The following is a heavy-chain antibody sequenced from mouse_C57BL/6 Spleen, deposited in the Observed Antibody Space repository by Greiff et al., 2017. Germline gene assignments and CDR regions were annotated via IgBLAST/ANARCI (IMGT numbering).Heavy chain of an antibody. Sequence: QVQLQQSGAELVRPGASVKISCKASGYAFSSYWMNWVKQRPGKGLEWIGQIYPGDGDTNYNGKFKGKATLTADKSSSTAYMQLSSLTSEDSAVYFCARFGNWDYAMDYWGQGTSVTVSS. D-gene: IGHD4-1*01. V-gene: IGHV1-80*01. CDR2: IYPGDGDT. CDR3: ARFGNWDYAMDY. J-gene: IGHJ4*01. CDR1: GYAFSSYW.